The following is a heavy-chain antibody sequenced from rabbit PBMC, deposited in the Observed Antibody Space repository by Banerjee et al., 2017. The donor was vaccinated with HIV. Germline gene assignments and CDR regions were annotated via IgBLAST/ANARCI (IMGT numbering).Heavy chain of an antibody. CDR3: ARSSAGGGYVDGFNL. CDR1: GFSFSSNYW. CDR2: IDTGDGYT. J-gene: IGHJ4*01. D-gene: IGHD8-1*01. Sequence: QQQLVESGGGLVQPGGSLTLTCTASGFSFSSNYWICWVRQAPGKGLEWIACIDTGDGYTHCANWAKGRFTISKTSSTVTLEMTSLTAADTATYFCARSSAGGGYVDGFNLWGQGTLVTVS. V-gene: IGHV1S45*01.